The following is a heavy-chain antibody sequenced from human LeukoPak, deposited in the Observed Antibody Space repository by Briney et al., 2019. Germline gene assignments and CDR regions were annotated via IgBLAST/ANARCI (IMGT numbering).Heavy chain of an antibody. D-gene: IGHD3-10*01. Sequence: GGSLRLSCAASGFTFSSYGMHWVRQAPGKGLEWVAVIPYDGSNTYYADSVKGRFTISRDNSKNMLYPQMNSLRAEDTAVYYCAKPYYYGSRSYMDYWGQGTLVTVSS. J-gene: IGHJ4*02. CDR2: IPYDGSNT. CDR1: GFTFSSYG. CDR3: AKPYYYGSRSYMDY. V-gene: IGHV3-30*18.